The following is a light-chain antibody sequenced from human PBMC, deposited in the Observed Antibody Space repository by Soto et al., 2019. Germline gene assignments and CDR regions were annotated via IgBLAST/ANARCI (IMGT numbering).Light chain of an antibody. J-gene: IGKJ2*01. CDR3: QQYGSSPYT. CDR1: QSVSSRF. CDR2: VAS. Sequence: EIVLTQSPGTLSLSPGERATLSCRASQSVSSRFVAWYQQKPGQAPRLLMYVASNRATGIPDRFSGTGSGRDFTLTISRLEPEDFAVYYCQQYGSSPYTFGLGTKLEIK. V-gene: IGKV3-20*01.